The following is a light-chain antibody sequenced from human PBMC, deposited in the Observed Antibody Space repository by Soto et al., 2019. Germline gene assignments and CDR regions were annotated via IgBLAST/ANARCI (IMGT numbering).Light chain of an antibody. CDR2: EVS. V-gene: IGLV2-14*02. J-gene: IGLJ3*02. CDR3: SSYTYSAVV. Sequence: QSALAQPASVSGSPGQSITISCTGTSGFVGSFSLVSWYQQHPGKAPELMIFEVSYRPSGVSSRFSGSKSGNTASLTISGLQADDEADYFCSSYTYSAVVFGGGTQLTAL. CDR1: SGFVGSFSL.